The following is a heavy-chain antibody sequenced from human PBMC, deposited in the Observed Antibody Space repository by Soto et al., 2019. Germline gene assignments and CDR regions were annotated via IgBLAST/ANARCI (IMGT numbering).Heavy chain of an antibody. J-gene: IGHJ4*02. Sequence: PSETLSLTCTVSGGSISSSGYYWGWIRQPPGKGLEWIGSIYYSGSTYYNPSLKSRVTISVDTSKNQFSLKLSSVTAADTAVYYCASLDYYDSSAPITAPGYFDYWGQGTLVTVSS. CDR2: IYYSGST. V-gene: IGHV4-39*07. CDR3: ASLDYYDSSAPITAPGYFDY. CDR1: GGSISSSGYY. D-gene: IGHD3-22*01.